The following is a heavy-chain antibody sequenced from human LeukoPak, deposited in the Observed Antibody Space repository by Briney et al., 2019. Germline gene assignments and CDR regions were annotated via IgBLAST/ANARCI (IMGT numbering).Heavy chain of an antibody. Sequence: PSETLSLTCTVSSASISSSPYYWSWIRQPPGKGLEWIGEINHSGSTNYNPSLKSRVTISVDTSKNQFSLKLSSVTAADTAVYYCASGWRITGIRYMDVWGKGTTVTVSS. V-gene: IGHV4-39*07. D-gene: IGHD1-20*01. CDR1: SASISSSPYY. J-gene: IGHJ6*03. CDR3: ASGWRITGIRYMDV. CDR2: INHSGST.